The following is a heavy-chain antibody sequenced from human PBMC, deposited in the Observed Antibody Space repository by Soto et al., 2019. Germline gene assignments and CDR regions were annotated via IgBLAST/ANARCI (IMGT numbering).Heavy chain of an antibody. V-gene: IGHV1-2*02. CDR2: INPNSGGT. CDR1: GYTFTGYY. CDR3: ARVGDFWSGYYYGY. J-gene: IGHJ4*02. Sequence: ASVKVSCKASGYTFTGYYMHWVRQAPGQGLEWMGWINPNSGGTNYAQKFQGRVTITRDTSASTAYMELSSLRSEDTAVYYCARVGDFWSGYYYGYWGQGTLVTVSS. D-gene: IGHD3-3*01.